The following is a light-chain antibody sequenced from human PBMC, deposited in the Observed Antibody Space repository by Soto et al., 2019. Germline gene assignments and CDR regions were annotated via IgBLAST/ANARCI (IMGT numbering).Light chain of an antibody. CDR3: QQYADSPRT. CDR1: QSISSPY. CDR2: GTS. Sequence: EIVLTQSPGTLSLSPGERATLSCRASQSISSPYLAWYQQKPGQAPRLLIYGTSTRATGIPDRFSGSGSGTDFTLTINRLEPEDFADYYRQQYADSPRTFGQGTKV. J-gene: IGKJ1*01. V-gene: IGKV3-20*01.